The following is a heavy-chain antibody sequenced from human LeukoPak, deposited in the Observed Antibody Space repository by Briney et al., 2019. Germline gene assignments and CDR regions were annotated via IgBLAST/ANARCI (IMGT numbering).Heavy chain of an antibody. V-gene: IGHV1-2*02. J-gene: IGHJ5*02. Sequence: ASVKVSCKASGYTFTGYYMHWVRQAPGQGLEWMGWINPNSGGTNYAQKFQGRVTMTRDMSTSTVYMELSSLRSEDTAVYYCARDPQRSGWFDLWGQGTLVTVSS. CDR1: GYTFTGYY. CDR2: INPNSGGT. D-gene: IGHD3-10*01. CDR3: ARDPQRSGWFDL.